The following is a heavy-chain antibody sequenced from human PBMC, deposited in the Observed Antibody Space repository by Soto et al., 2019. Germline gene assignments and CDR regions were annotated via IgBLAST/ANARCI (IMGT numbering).Heavy chain of an antibody. J-gene: IGHJ6*02. CDR3: ARARGDHYDFWSGYYYYYYYGMDV. Sequence: GASVKVSCKASGYAFTGYYMHWVRQAPGQGLEWMGWINPNSGGTNYAQKFQGRVTMTRDTSISTAYMELSRLRSDDTAVYYCARARGDHYDFWSGYYYYYYYGMDVWG. CDR1: GYAFTGYY. D-gene: IGHD3-3*01. CDR2: INPNSGGT. V-gene: IGHV1-2*02.